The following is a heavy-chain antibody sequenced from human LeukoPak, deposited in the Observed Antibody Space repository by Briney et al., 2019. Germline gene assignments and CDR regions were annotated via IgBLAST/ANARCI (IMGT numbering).Heavy chain of an antibody. J-gene: IGHJ4*02. CDR2: IKQGGSEK. V-gene: IGHV3-7*01. CDR1: GFTFSSYE. CDR3: ASPAYGDYALFDY. Sequence: PGGSLRLSCAASGFTFSSYEMNWVRQAPGKGLEWVANIKQGGSEKYYVDSVKGRFTISRDNVKNSLYLQMNSLRAEDTAVYYCASPAYGDYALFDYWGQGTLVTVSS. D-gene: IGHD4-17*01.